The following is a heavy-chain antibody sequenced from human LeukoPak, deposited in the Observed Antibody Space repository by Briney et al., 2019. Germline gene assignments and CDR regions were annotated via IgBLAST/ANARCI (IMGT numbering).Heavy chain of an antibody. CDR1: SGSISSGSYY. D-gene: IGHD2-15*01. J-gene: IGHJ4*02. CDR3: AGKGDIVVVVASTPWDY. Sequence: KASETLSLTCTVSSGSISSGSYYWGWIRQPPGKGLEWIASIYYSGSTYYNPSLRSRVTISVDTSKNQFSLKLSSMTAADTAVYYCAGKGDIVVVVASTPWDYWGQGTLVTVSS. V-gene: IGHV4-39*07. CDR2: IYYSGST.